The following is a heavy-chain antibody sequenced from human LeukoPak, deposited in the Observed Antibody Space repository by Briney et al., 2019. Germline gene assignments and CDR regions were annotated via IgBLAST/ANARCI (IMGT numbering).Heavy chain of an antibody. Sequence: PSETLSLTCTVSGYSISSGYYWGWIRQPPGKGLEWIGSIYYSGSTYYNPSLKSRVTISVDTSKNQFSLKLSSVTAADTAIYYCARSVLGIDGTFDSWGQGTLVTVSS. CDR1: GYSISSGYY. V-gene: IGHV4-38-2*02. CDR3: ARSVLGIDGTFDS. CDR2: IYYSGST. D-gene: IGHD5/OR15-5a*01. J-gene: IGHJ4*02.